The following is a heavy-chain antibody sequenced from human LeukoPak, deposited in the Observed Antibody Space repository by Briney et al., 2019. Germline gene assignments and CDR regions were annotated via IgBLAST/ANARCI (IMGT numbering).Heavy chain of an antibody. J-gene: IGHJ4*02. CDR1: GFTFSSYS. CDR2: ISSSSSYI. CDR3: ARSVTAPGKAFDY. Sequence: GGSLRLSCAASGFTFSSYSMNWVRQAPGKGLEWVSSISSSSSYIYYADSVKGRFTISRDNSRNTLYLQMNSLRAEDTAVYYCARSVTAPGKAFDYWGQGTLVTVSS. V-gene: IGHV3-21*01. D-gene: IGHD6-13*01.